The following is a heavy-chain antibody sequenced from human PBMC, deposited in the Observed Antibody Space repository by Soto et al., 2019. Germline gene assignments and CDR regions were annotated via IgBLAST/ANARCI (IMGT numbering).Heavy chain of an antibody. J-gene: IGHJ2*01. CDR2: IWYDGSNK. V-gene: IGHV3-33*01. Sequence: GGSLRLSCAASGFTFSSYGMHWVRQAPGKGLEWVAVIWYDGSNKYYADSLQGRFTFSRDNSKNTLYLQMNGLRAEDTAVYYCARARGVATAYSPGWYFDLWGRGTLVTVSS. D-gene: IGHD2-21*02. CDR1: GFTFSSYG. CDR3: ARARGVATAYSPGWYFDL.